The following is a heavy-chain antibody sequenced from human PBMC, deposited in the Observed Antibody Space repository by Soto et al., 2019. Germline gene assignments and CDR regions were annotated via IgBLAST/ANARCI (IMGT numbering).Heavy chain of an antibody. Sequence: EVQLVESGGGLVQPGGSLRLSCAASGLTVSSNYMSWVRQAPGKGLEWVSVIYSGGSTYYADSVKGRFTISRDNSKNTLYLQTNSLRPEDTAVYYCARDFYYYGSGTMGGYFDYWGEGTLVTVSS. CDR1: GLTVSSNY. CDR3: ARDFYYYGSGTMGGYFDY. D-gene: IGHD3-10*01. CDR2: IYSGGST. V-gene: IGHV3-66*01. J-gene: IGHJ4*02.